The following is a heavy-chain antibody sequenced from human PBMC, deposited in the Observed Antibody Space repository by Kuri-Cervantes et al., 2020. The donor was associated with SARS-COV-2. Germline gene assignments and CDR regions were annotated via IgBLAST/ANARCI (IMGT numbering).Heavy chain of an antibody. D-gene: IGHD1-26*01. CDR2: ISVWNRNT. J-gene: IGHJ4*02. Sequence: GESLKISCKASGYTFITYGISWVRQAPGQGLEWLGWISVWNRNTDYAQKVQGRVTMTTDTSTSTAYMELRSLRSDDTAVHFCARGYYSHFDYWGQGTLVTVSS. CDR3: ARGYYSHFDY. V-gene: IGHV1-18*04. CDR1: GYTFITYG.